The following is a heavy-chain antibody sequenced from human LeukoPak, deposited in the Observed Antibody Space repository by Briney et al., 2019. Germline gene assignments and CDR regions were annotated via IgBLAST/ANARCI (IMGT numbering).Heavy chain of an antibody. CDR2: IYYSGST. CDR1: GGSISSYY. CDR3: ARADDCGDYVAAFDI. D-gene: IGHD4-17*01. V-gene: IGHV4-59*01. Sequence: PSETLSLTCTVSGGSISSYYWSWIRQPPGKGLEWIGYIYYSGSTNYNPSLKSRVTISVDTSKNQFSLKLSSVTAADTAVYYCARADDCGDYVAAFDIWGQGTMVTVSS. J-gene: IGHJ3*02.